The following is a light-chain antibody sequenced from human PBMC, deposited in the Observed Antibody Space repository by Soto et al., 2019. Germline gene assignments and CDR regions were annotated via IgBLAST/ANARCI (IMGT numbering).Light chain of an antibody. V-gene: IGLV1-44*01. Sequence: QSVLTQPPSASGTPGQRVIISCSGSNSNIGTYTVNWYQQLPGTAPKLLIYTDYHRPSGVPDRFSGSSSGTSASLAISGPQSEDEADYYCASWDGSLSGGVFGGGTKLTVL. CDR1: NSNIGTYT. CDR3: ASWDGSLSGGV. CDR2: TDY. J-gene: IGLJ3*02.